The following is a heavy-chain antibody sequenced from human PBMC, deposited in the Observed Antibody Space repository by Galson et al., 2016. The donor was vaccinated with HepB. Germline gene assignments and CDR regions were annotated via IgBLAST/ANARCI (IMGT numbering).Heavy chain of an antibody. D-gene: IGHD5-24*01. V-gene: IGHV5-51*01. J-gene: IGHJ4*02. CDR2: IWPGDSDT. CDR1: GYSFTSYW. CDR3: ARYFGRDGYNFDV. Sequence: QSGAEVKKPGESLKISCKGSGYSFTSYWIAWVRQMPGKGLEWMGIIWPGDSDTAYSPSFQGQVTISADKSIATAYLQWSSLKASDTAIYYCARYFGRDGYNFDVWGPGTLVTVSS.